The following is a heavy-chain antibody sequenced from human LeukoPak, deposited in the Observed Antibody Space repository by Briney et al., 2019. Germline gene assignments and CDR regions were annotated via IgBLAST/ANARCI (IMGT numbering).Heavy chain of an antibody. J-gene: IGHJ4*02. V-gene: IGHV3-49*03. CDR2: IRSKAYGGTT. D-gene: IGHD4-23*01. Sequence: GGSLRLSCTASGFTFGDYAMSWIRQAPGKGLEWVGFIRSKAYGGTTEYAASVKGRFTISRDDSKSIAYLQMNSLKTEDTAVYYCTRSGTATVADYWGQGTLVTVSS. CDR3: TRSGTATVADY. CDR1: GFTFGDYA.